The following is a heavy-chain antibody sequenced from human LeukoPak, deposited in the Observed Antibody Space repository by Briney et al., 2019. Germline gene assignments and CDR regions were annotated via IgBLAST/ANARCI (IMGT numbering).Heavy chain of an antibody. Sequence: ASVKVSCKASGYTFTTYDISWVRQAPGQGLEWMGWISGYNANTNHAQQLQGRVTMTTDTSTSTAYMELRSLRSDDTAVYYCARDISGHSPLDYWGQGTLVTVSS. CDR3: ARDISGHSPLDY. J-gene: IGHJ4*02. CDR1: GYTFTTYD. D-gene: IGHD1-20*01. CDR2: ISGYNANT. V-gene: IGHV1-18*01.